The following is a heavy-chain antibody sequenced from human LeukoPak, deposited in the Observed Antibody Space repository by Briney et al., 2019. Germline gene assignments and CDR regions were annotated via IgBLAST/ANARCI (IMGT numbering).Heavy chain of an antibody. CDR1: GFTFSSYW. CDR3: ARDQTGTTRAFDI. D-gene: IGHD1-1*01. J-gene: IGHJ3*02. Sequence: GGSLRLSCAASGFTFSSYWMSWVRQAPGKGLEWVANIKQDGSEKYYVDSVKGRFTISRDNAKNSLYLQMNSLRSEDTAVYCCARDQTGTTRAFDIWGQGTMVTVSS. CDR2: IKQDGSEK. V-gene: IGHV3-7*03.